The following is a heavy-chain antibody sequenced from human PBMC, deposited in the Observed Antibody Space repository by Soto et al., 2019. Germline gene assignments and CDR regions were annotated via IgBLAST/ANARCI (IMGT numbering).Heavy chain of an antibody. CDR1: GGSISSGGYS. CDR3: ARLDCSSTSCYGGGYYYYMDV. D-gene: IGHD2-2*01. Sequence: SETLSLTCAVSGGSISSGGYSWSWIRQPPGKGLEWIGSIYYSGSTYYNQSLKSRVTISVDTSKNQFSLKLSSVTAADTAVYYCARLDCSSTSCYGGGYYYYMDVWGKGTTVTVSS. V-gene: IGHV4-30-2*03. CDR2: IYYSGST. J-gene: IGHJ6*03.